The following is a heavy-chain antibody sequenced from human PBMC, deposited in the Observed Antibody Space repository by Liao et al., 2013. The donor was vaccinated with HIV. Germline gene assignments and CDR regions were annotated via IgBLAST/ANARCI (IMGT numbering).Heavy chain of an antibody. CDR1: GGSISSGSYY. D-gene: IGHD3-3*01. Sequence: QVQLQESGPGLVKPSQTLSLTCTVSGGSISSGSYYWSWIRQPAGKGLEWIGRIYTSGSTNYNPSLKSRVTISVDTSKNQFSLKLSSVTAADTAVYYCARVVWSGYLHQSKYYMDVWGKGPRSPSP. J-gene: IGHJ6*03. CDR3: ARVVWSGYLHQSKYYMDV. CDR2: IYTSGST. V-gene: IGHV4-61*02.